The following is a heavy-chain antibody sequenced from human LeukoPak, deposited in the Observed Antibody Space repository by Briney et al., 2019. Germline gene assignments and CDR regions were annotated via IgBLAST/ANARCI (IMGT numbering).Heavy chain of an antibody. CDR2: ISPYTGGT. CDR3: ATNMRVNAFDI. D-gene: IGHD3-22*01. CDR1: GYTFTDYY. V-gene: IGHV1-2*06. Sequence: ASVKDSCKASGYTFTDYYIHWVRQAPGQGLEWMGRISPYTGGTNYVQKYQGRVTMTRDTSITTAYMELSSLISDDTAVYYCATNMRVNAFDIWGQGTMVTVSS. J-gene: IGHJ3*02.